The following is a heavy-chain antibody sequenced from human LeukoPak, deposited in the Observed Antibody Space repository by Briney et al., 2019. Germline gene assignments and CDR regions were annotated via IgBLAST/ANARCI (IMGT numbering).Heavy chain of an antibody. CDR1: GFTFSNYW. V-gene: IGHV3-7*01. CDR2: INQDGSKE. D-gene: IGHD5-12*01. J-gene: IGHJ4*02. Sequence: GGSLRLSCAASGFTFSNYWMTGVRQAPGKGLEWVANINQDGSKEYYMDSVKARFTISRDNAKNSLSLQMNSLRAEDTAVYYCVRDGGVSGYDLLDYWGQGTLVTVSS. CDR3: VRDGGVSGYDLLDY.